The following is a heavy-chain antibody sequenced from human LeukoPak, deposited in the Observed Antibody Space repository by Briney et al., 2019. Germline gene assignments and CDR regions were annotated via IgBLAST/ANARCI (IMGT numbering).Heavy chain of an antibody. CDR2: IIPIFGTA. V-gene: IGHV1-69*13. CDR3: ARANGTTGNTRDDWFDP. Sequence: ASVKVSCKASGGTFSGYAISWVRQAPGQGLEWMGGIIPIFGTANYAQKFQGRVTITADESTSTAYMELSSLRSEDTAVYYCARANGTTGNTRDDWFDPWGQGTLVTVSS. D-gene: IGHD1-1*01. J-gene: IGHJ5*02. CDR1: GGTFSGYA.